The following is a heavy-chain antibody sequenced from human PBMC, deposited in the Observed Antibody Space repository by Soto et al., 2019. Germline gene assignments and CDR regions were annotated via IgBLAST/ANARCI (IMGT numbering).Heavy chain of an antibody. CDR2: ISVSVGST. J-gene: IGHJ3*01. V-gene: IGHV3-23*01. CDR1: GFTFSSYA. D-gene: IGHD3-9*01. Sequence: EVQLLESGGGLVQPGGSLGFSFAASGFTFSSYAMSWFRQAPGKGREWVSTISVSVGSTYYADSVKGRFTISRDNSKNTLYLQMNSLRAEDTAVYYCAKVTDILTWGQGTMVTVSS. CDR3: AKVTDILT.